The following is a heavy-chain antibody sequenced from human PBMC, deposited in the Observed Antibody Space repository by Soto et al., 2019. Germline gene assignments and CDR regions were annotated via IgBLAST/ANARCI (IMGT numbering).Heavy chain of an antibody. Sequence: SETLSLTCSVSGASIHNGGYFWSWIRQSPEKGLEWIGHIHNSGSPYNNPSLRSRVTISADTSMNQFSLALTSVTAADTAMYYCARGSYYYDSSGYYHYWGQGTLVTVSS. CDR3: ARGSYYYDSSGYYHY. J-gene: IGHJ4*02. CDR2: IHNSGSP. V-gene: IGHV4-30-4*01. CDR1: GASIHNGGYF. D-gene: IGHD3-22*01.